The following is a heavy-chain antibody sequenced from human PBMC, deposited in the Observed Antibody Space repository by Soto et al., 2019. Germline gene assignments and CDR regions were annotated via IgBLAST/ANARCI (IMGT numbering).Heavy chain of an antibody. J-gene: IGHJ4*02. CDR3: ANMIAVAGTEDVY. CDR2: ISGSGGST. CDR1: GFTFSSYA. V-gene: IGHV3-23*01. Sequence: PGGSLRLSCAASGFTFSSYAMSWVRQAPWKGLEWVSAISGSGGSTYYADSVKGRFTISRDNSKNTLYLQMNSLRAEDTAVYYCANMIAVAGTEDVYWGQGTLVTVSS. D-gene: IGHD6-19*01.